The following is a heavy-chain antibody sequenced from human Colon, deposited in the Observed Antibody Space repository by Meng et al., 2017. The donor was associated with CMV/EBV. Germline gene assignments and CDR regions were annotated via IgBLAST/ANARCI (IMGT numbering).Heavy chain of an antibody. V-gene: IGHV4-4*01. CDR3: ADPPAGL. Sequence: TRTLTCVVTGDTLGETNWWNGVSQPTGGSMERIGEIGHSGTSNDNPTLKSRATITIDNAKNQVALKLTSVTDADTAVDFCADPPAGLWGQGVPVTVSS. D-gene: IGHD3-16*01. CDR2: IGHSGTS. J-gene: IGHJ4*02. CDR1: GDTLGETNW.